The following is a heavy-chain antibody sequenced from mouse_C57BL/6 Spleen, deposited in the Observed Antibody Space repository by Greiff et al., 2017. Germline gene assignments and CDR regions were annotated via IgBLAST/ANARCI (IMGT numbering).Heavy chain of an antibody. Sequence: DVMLVESGGGLVKPGGSLKLSCAASGFTFSSYAMSWVRQTPEKRLEWVATISDGGSYTYYPDNVKGRFTISRDNAKNNLYLQMSHLKSEDTAMYYCACYRSSSCDYWGQGTTLTVSS. J-gene: IGHJ2*01. V-gene: IGHV5-4*03. CDR1: GFTFSSYA. CDR3: ACYRSSSCDY. CDR2: ISDGGSYT. D-gene: IGHD1-1*01.